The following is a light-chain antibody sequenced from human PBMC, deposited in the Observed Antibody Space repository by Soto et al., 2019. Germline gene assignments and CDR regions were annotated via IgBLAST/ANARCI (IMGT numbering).Light chain of an antibody. V-gene: IGKV3-20*01. Sequence: EIVLTQSPGTLSLSPGERATLSCWASQTIISNYFAWYQQTPGQTPRLIIYGASARATGIPYSCSGSGSETDFTLTISRLEPEDFALYYCQQNTNSPYTFGQGTKLEIK. CDR2: GAS. J-gene: IGKJ2*01. CDR1: QTIISNY. CDR3: QQNTNSPYT.